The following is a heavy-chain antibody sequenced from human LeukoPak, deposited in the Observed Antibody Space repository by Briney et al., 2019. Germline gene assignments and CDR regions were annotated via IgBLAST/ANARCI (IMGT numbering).Heavy chain of an antibody. Sequence: PGGSLRLSCAASGFTFSSYDMHWVRQATGKGLEWVSAIGTAGDTYYPGSVKGRFTISRENAKNSLYLQMNSLRAEDTAVYYCAKGPHAATLVYWGQGTLVTVSS. CDR2: IGTAGDT. CDR3: AKGPHAATLVY. D-gene: IGHD2-15*01. CDR1: GFTFSSYD. V-gene: IGHV3-13*01. J-gene: IGHJ4*02.